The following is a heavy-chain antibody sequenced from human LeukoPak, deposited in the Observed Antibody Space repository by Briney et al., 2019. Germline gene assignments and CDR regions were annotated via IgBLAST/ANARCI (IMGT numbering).Heavy chain of an antibody. V-gene: IGHV3-74*01. Sequence: GGSLRLSCAASGFTFSSYWMHWVRQAPGKGLVWVSHINSDGSSTSYADSVKGRFTISRANAKNTLYLQMHSLRAEDMAVYYGASPKYRGGRPIDYWGQGTLVTVSS. J-gene: IGHJ4*02. CDR3: ASPKYRGGRPIDY. CDR2: INSDGSST. CDR1: GFTFSSYW. D-gene: IGHD2-15*01.